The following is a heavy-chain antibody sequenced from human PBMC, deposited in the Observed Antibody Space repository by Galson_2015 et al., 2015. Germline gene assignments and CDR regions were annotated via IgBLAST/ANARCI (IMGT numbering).Heavy chain of an antibody. D-gene: IGHD5-18*01. CDR2: INPGGSNI. V-gene: IGHV3-48*02. J-gene: IGHJ6*02. CDR1: GFTFSGYS. CDR3: AGDGYSYAYGNGLDV. Sequence: SLRLSCAASGFTFSGYSMNWVRQAPGKGLEWVSDINPGGSNIYYADSVRGRFTISRDNAKNSLYLQMNSLRDDDTAVYCCAGDGYSYAYGNGLDVWGQGTTVTVSS.